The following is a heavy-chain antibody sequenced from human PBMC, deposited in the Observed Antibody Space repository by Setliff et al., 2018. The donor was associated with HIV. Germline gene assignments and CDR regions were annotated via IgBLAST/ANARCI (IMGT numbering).Heavy chain of an antibody. J-gene: IGHJ6*03. D-gene: IGHD3-3*01. Sequence: RASVKVSCKASRSTFNSHTINWVRQAPGQGLDWMGRIIPILGVANYAQRFQGKVTITADKSTSTAYMELTSLRFDYTAMYYCVRGVQSPPHYSYYYMDVWGEGTMVTVSS. CDR2: IIPILGVA. CDR1: RSTFNSHT. CDR3: VRGVQSPPHYSYYYMDV. V-gene: IGHV1-69*02.